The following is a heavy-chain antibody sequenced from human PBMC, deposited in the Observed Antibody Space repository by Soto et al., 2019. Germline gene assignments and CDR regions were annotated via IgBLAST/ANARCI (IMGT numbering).Heavy chain of an antibody. CDR1: GGSLSSYY. J-gene: IGHJ4*02. V-gene: IGHV4-59*12. CDR3: ARGMTTVTTFDY. CDR2: VYYSGNT. Sequence: SETLSLTCTVSGGSLSSYYWTWIRQPPGKGLEWIGYVYYSGNTNYNPSLKSRVTISVDRSKNQFSLKLSSVTAADTAVYYCARGMTTVTTFDYWGQGALVT. D-gene: IGHD4-17*01.